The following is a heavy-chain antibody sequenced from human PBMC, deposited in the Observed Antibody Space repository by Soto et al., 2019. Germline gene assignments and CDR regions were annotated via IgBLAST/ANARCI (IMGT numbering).Heavy chain of an antibody. CDR2: ISWNSGSI. D-gene: IGHD3-10*01. CDR3: AKDYGWKGGDDAFDI. CDR1: GFTFDDYA. Sequence: GGSLRLSCAASGFTFDDYAMHWVRQAPGKGLEWVSGISWNSGSIGYADSVKGRFTISRDNAKNSLYLQMNSLRAEDTALYYCAKDYGWKGGDDAFDIWGQGTMVTVSS. V-gene: IGHV3-9*01. J-gene: IGHJ3*02.